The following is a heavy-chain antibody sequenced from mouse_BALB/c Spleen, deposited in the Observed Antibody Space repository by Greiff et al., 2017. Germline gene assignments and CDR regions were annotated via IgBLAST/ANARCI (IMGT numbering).Heavy chain of an antibody. J-gene: IGHJ4*01. V-gene: IGHV5-17*02. D-gene: IGHD2-3*01. CDR1: GFTFSSFG. CDR3: ARGLLLGAMDY. Sequence: EVQGVESGGGLVQPGGSRKLSCAASGFTFSSFGMHWVRQAPETGLEWVAYISSGSSTIYYADTVKGRFTISRDNPKYTLFLQMTSLRSEDTAMYYCARGLLLGAMDYWGQGTSVTVSA. CDR2: ISSGSSTI.